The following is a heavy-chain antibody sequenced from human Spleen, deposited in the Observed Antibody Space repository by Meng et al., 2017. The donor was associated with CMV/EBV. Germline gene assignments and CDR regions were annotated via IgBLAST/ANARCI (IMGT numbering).Heavy chain of an antibody. D-gene: IGHD3-3*01. CDR3: ARDPEWVHGY. V-gene: IGHV3-66*02. Sequence: GESLKISCAASRFTFKIYTMHWVRQAPGKGLEWVSIIDSGDDTYYADSVKGRFTISRDNSKNTLYLQMNSLRAEDTAVYYCARDPEWVHGYWGQGTLVTVSS. CDR2: IDSGDDT. J-gene: IGHJ4*02. CDR1: RFTFKIYT.